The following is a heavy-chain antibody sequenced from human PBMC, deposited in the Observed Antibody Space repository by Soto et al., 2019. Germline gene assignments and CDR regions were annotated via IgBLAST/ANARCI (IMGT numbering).Heavy chain of an antibody. J-gene: IGHJ4*02. CDR2: IIPIFGTA. V-gene: IGHV1-69*13. CDR3: ARDDYYDSSGYHGSFDY. Sequence: AASVKVSCKASGGTFSSYAIRWVRQAPGQGLEWMGGIIPIFGTANYAQKFQGRVTITADESTSTAYMELSSLRSEDTAVYYCARDDYYDSSGYHGSFDYWGQGTPVTVSS. D-gene: IGHD3-22*01. CDR1: GGTFSSYA.